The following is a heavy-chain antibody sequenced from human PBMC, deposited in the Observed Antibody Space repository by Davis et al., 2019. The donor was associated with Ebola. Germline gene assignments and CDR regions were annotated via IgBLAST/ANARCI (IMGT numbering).Heavy chain of an antibody. Sequence: PSETLSLTCTVSGGSISSGGYYWSWIRQPPGKGLEWIGEISHRGSTNYNPSLKSRVTISLDASKNQFSLKLSSVTAADTAVYYCASVRDWFDPWGQGTLVTVSS. CDR2: ISHRGST. CDR3: ASVRDWFDP. J-gene: IGHJ5*02. V-gene: IGHV4-39*01. CDR1: GGSISSGGYY.